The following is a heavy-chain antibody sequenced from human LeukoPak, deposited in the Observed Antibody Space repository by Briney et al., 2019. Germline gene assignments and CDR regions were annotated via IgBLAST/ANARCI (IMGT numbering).Heavy chain of an antibody. CDR1: GFTFSSYW. CDR3: AKDEDTAMVRHYFDY. CDR2: INSDGFST. Sequence: GGSLRLSCAASGFTFSSYWMHWVRQAPGKGLVWVSRINSDGFSTSYADSVRGRFTISRDNAKNTLYLQMNSLRAEDTAVYYCAKDEDTAMVRHYFDYWGQGTLVTVSS. V-gene: IGHV3-74*01. J-gene: IGHJ4*02. D-gene: IGHD5-18*01.